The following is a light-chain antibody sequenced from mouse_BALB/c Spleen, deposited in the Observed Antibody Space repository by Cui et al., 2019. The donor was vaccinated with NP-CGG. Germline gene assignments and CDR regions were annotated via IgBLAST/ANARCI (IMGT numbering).Light chain of an antibody. CDR1: TGAVTTNNY. CDR2: GTN. Sequence: QAVVTQESALTTSPGETVPLTCRSRTGAVTTNNYANWVQEKPDHLFTGLIGGTNNRAPGVPARFSGSLIGDKAALTITGAQTEDEAIYFCSLWYSNHWVFGGGTKLTVL. CDR3: SLWYSNHWV. V-gene: IGLV1*01. J-gene: IGLJ1*01.